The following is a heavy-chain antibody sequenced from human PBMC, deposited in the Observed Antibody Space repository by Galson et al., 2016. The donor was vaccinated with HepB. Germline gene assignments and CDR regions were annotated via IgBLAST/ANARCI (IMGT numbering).Heavy chain of an antibody. J-gene: IGHJ4*02. CDR2: INPDSGDT. Sequence: SVKVSCKASGYTFSDYSIHWVRQAPGQGLEWMGRINPDSGDTNSAQNFQGRVTMTRDTSISTAYLELSSLTSDDTAVYYCAREAVSPRSGYSHGPTFDHWGQGTLVTVSS. CDR1: GYTFSDYS. CDR3: AREAVSPRSGYSHGPTFDH. D-gene: IGHD5-18*01. V-gene: IGHV1-2*06.